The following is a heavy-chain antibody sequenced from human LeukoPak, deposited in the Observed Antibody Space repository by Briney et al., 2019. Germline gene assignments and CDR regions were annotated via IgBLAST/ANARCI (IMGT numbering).Heavy chain of an antibody. V-gene: IGHV4-34*01. Sequence: SETLSLTCAVYGGSFSGYYWSWIRQPPGKGLEWIGEINHSRSTKYNPSLKSRVTISVDTSKNQFSLKLSSVTAADTAVYYCARRLGRKFGERFYYYHYMDVWGKGTTVTVSS. CDR1: GGSFSGYY. CDR2: INHSRST. J-gene: IGHJ6*03. CDR3: ARRLGRKFGERFYYYHYMDV. D-gene: IGHD3-10*01.